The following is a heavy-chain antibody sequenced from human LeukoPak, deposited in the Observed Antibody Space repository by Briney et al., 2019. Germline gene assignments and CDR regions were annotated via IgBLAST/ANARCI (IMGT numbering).Heavy chain of an antibody. CDR2: IYHSGST. Sequence: EWIGYIYHSGSTSYNPSLKSRVTMSVDTSKNQFSLKLSSVTAADTAVYYCARESPPFDHWGQGTLVTVSS. J-gene: IGHJ4*02. V-gene: IGHV4-31*02. CDR3: ARESPPFDH.